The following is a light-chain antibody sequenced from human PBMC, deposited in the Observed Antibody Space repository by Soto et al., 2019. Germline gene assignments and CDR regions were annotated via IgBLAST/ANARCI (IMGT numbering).Light chain of an antibody. Sequence: EIVLTQSPGTLSLSPGERATLSCRSSESVTDNQLAWYQQKPGQGPRLLIYAISTRATGVPDRFSGSGSGTDFTLTISRLEPEDFAMYYRQQYGTSRWTFAQGTKVDIK. J-gene: IGKJ1*01. CDR2: AIS. V-gene: IGKV3-20*01. CDR1: ESVTDNQ. CDR3: QQYGTSRWT.